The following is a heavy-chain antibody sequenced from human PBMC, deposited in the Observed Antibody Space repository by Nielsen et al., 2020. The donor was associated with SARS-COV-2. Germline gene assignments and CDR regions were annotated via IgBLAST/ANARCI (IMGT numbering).Heavy chain of an antibody. CDR1: GFTFSSYW. V-gene: IGHV3-74*01. CDR3: AREGRYSSSWYEVLDFDY. Sequence: GESLKISCAASGFTFSSYWMHWVRQAPGKGLVWVSRINSDGSSTSYADSVKGRFTISRDNAKNTLYLQMNSLRAEDTAVYYCAREGRYSSSWYEVLDFDYWGQGTLVTVSS. J-gene: IGHJ4*02. CDR2: INSDGSST. D-gene: IGHD6-13*01.